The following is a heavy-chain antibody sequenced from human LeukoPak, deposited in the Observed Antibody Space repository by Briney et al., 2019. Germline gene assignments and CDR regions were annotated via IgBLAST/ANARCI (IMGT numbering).Heavy chain of an antibody. Sequence: SETLSLTCAVYGVSFSGYYWSWVRQPPGKGLEWIGEINHSGSTNYNPSLKSRVTISVDTSKNQFSLKLSSVTAADTAVYYCARSDGYGLVGIWGQGTMVTVSS. V-gene: IGHV4-34*01. D-gene: IGHD3-10*01. CDR3: ARSDGYGLVGI. CDR2: INHSGST. J-gene: IGHJ3*02. CDR1: GVSFSGYY.